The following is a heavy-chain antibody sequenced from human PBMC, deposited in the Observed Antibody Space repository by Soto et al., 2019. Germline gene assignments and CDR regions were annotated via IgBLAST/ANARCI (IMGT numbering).Heavy chain of an antibody. D-gene: IGHD2-15*01. CDR3: AREGYCSSGSCALYSHEYFGMDV. V-gene: IGHV1-18*01. CDR1: GYTFDRYG. Sequence: QVQLVQSGAEVKKPGASVKVSCKASGYTFDRYGISWVRQAPGQGLEWMGWISTYNGNTNYAQKLKGRVTMTTDTFKSTAYMELRSLTSDDTAVYYCAREGYCSSGSCALYSHEYFGMDVWGQGTTVTVSS. J-gene: IGHJ6*02. CDR2: ISTYNGNT.